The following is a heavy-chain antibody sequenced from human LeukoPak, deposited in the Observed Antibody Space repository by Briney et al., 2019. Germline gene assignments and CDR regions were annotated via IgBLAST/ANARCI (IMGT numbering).Heavy chain of an antibody. J-gene: IGHJ1*01. CDR3: ALIGSKLLWRIDH. Sequence: PGGSLRLSCGASGFTFKSYDVSWVREVRGEGLEWVSGIRGRVISTYYADSVKGRFTISRDNSKNILYLLMNSLRAEDTAVYYCALIGSKLLWRIDHWGQGSLLTVSS. CDR1: GFTFKSYD. V-gene: IGHV3-23*01. CDR2: IRGRVIST. D-gene: IGHD3-10*01.